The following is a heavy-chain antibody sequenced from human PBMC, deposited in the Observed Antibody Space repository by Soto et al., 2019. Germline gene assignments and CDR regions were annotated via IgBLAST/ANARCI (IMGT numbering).Heavy chain of an antibody. CDR1: GYTFTSYG. CDR3: ARDVVPRVYYYYGMDV. V-gene: IGHV1-18*04. CDR2: ISAYNGNT. D-gene: IGHD6-6*01. Sequence: QVQLVQSGAEVKKPGASVKVSCKASGYTFTSYGISWVRQAPGQGLEWMGWISAYNGNTNYAQKLQGRVTMTTDTSTRTAYMELRSLRSDDTAVYYCARDVVPRVYYYYGMDVWGQGTTVTVSS. J-gene: IGHJ6*02.